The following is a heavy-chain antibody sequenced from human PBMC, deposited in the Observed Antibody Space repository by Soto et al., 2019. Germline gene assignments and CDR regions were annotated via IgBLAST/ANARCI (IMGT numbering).Heavy chain of an antibody. CDR2: AYYSGTT. D-gene: IGHD3-10*01. CDR1: SGSISSYY. J-gene: IGHJ4*02. V-gene: IGHV4-59*01. CDR3: ARTPFYYFGLGTQRYYFDF. Sequence: QVQLLQSGPRLVKPSETLSLTCTVASGSISSYYWSWLRQPPGKGLEWIGYAYYSGTTNYNSSLKSRVTISIVTSKLQCSLTLNSVTAADTAVYYCARTPFYYFGLGTQRYYFDFWDQGALVTVSS.